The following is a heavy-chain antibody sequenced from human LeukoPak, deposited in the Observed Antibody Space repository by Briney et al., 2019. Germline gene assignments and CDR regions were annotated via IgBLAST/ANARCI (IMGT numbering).Heavy chain of an antibody. CDR1: GYTFTSYY. D-gene: IGHD6-6*01. Sequence: ASVKVSCKASGYTFTSYYMRWVRQAPGQGLEWMGIINPSGGSTSYAQKFQGRVTMTRDMSTSTVYMELSSLRSEVTAVYYCARYSSSFASDYWGQGTLVTVSS. CDR2: INPSGGST. V-gene: IGHV1-46*01. CDR3: ARYSSSFASDY. J-gene: IGHJ4*02.